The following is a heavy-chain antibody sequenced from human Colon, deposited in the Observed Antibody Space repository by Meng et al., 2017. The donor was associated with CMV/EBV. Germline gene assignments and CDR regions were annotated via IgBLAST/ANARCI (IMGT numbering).Heavy chain of an antibody. CDR2: IPILGAP. Sequence: CTGSAGSSSRTNDFCTVSHHPPRRVGESIGYIPILGAPYYTPPLQSRVSISLDTSKNPVYLKLSSLTAADTAIYYCARDSWRLGSDSWGQGTLVTVSS. CDR1: AGSSSRTNDF. D-gene: IGHD6-19*01. CDR3: ARDSWRLGSDS. V-gene: IGHV4-30-4*01. J-gene: IGHJ4*02.